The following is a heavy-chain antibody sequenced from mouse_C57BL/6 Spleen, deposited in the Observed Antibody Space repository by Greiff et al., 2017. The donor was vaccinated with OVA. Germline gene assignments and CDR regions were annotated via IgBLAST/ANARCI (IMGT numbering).Heavy chain of an antibody. CDR1: GYTFTSYW. J-gene: IGHJ4*01. Sequence: QVQLQQSGAELAKPGASVKLSCKASGYTFTSYWMHWVKQRPGQGLEWIGYINPSSGYTKYNQKFKDKATLTADTSSSTAYMQLSSLTYEDSAVYYCARSYDYDYAMDYWGQGTSVTVSS. CDR3: ARSYDYDYAMDY. D-gene: IGHD2-4*01. CDR2: INPSSGYT. V-gene: IGHV1-7*01.